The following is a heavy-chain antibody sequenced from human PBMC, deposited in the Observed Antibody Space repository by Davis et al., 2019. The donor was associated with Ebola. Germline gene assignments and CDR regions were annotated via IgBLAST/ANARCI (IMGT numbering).Heavy chain of an antibody. D-gene: IGHD6-6*01. Sequence: AALVKVSCKASGGTFSSYAISWVRQAPGQGLEWMGGIIPIFGTANYAQKFQGRVTITADESTSTAYMELSSLRSEDTAVYYCARAASSIAARPMLSWFDPWGQGTLVTVSS. CDR3: ARAASSIAARPMLSWFDP. J-gene: IGHJ5*02. CDR1: GGTFSSYA. CDR2: IIPIFGTA. V-gene: IGHV1-69*13.